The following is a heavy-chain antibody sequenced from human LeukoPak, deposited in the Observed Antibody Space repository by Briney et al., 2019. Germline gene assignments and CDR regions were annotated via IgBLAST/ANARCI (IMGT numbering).Heavy chain of an antibody. CDR1: GGTFSSYA. D-gene: IGHD2-2*01. CDR2: IIPIFGTA. J-gene: IGHJ5*02. Sequence: SVKVSCKASGGTFSSYAISWVRQAPGQGLEWMGGIIPIFGTANYAQRFQGRVTITADESTSTAYMELSSLRSEDTAVYYCARDQGQYQLLSGWFDPWGQGTLVTVSS. V-gene: IGHV1-69*13. CDR3: ARDQGQYQLLSGWFDP.